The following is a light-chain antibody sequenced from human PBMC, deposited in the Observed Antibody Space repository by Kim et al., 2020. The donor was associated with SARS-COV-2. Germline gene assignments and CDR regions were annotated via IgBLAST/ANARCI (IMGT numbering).Light chain of an antibody. CDR1: QSVSSY. CDR3: QQRSNWPT. V-gene: IGKV3-11*01. J-gene: IGKJ1*01. CDR2: DAY. Sequence: SLPPGERATLSCRASQSVSSYLAWYQQKPGQAPRLLIYDAYNRATGIPARFSGSGSGTDFTLTISSLEPEDFAVYYCQQRSNWPTFGQGTKVEIK.